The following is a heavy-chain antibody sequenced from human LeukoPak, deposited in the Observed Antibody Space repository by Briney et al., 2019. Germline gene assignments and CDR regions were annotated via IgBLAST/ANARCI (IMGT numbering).Heavy chain of an antibody. D-gene: IGHD1-26*01. J-gene: IGHJ4*02. V-gene: IGHV3-21*01. CDR3: ARGRQGSYLLISDDY. CDR2: ISSGGSYI. CDR1: EFTFSSYS. Sequence: GGSLRLSCAASEFTFSSYSMNWVRQAPGKGLEWVSSISSGGSYIYYVDSVKGRFTISRDNAKNSLYLQMNSLRAEDTAVYYCARGRQGSYLLISDDYWGQGTLVTVSS.